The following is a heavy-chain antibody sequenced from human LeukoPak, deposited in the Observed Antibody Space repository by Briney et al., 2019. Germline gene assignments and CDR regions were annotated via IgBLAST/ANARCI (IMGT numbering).Heavy chain of an antibody. CDR1: GFTFSIYS. Sequence: PGGSLRLSCSASGFTFSIYSINWVRQAPGKGLEWVSSISSSSSYIYYADSVKGRFTISRDNAKNSLYLQMNSLRAEDTAVYYCARDLGRSGYYTIDAFDIWGQGTMVTVSS. CDR2: ISSSSSYI. D-gene: IGHD3-22*01. V-gene: IGHV3-21*01. J-gene: IGHJ3*02. CDR3: ARDLGRSGYYTIDAFDI.